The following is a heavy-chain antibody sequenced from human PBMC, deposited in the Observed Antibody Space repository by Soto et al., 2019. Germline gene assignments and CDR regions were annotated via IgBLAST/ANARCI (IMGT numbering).Heavy chain of an antibody. Sequence: QVQLVQSGAEVKKPGSSVKVSCKASGGTFSSYAISWVRQAPGQGLEWMGGIIPIFGTANYAQKFQGRVTITADESTSTAYMELSSMRSEDTAVYYCAREGGSGNYRYYAMDVWGQGTTVTVSS. V-gene: IGHV1-69*12. J-gene: IGHJ6*02. D-gene: IGHD3-10*01. CDR1: GGTFSSYA. CDR2: IIPIFGTA. CDR3: AREGGSGNYRYYAMDV.